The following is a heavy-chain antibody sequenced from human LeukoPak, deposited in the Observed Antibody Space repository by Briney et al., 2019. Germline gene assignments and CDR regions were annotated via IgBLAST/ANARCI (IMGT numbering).Heavy chain of an antibody. V-gene: IGHV3-74*01. CDR2: IKADGSST. CDR1: GFTLSNYC. CDR3: ARSDWFDP. Sequence: PGGSLRLSCAASGFTLSNYCMHWVRQAPGKGLVWVSRIKADGSSTSYADSVKGRFTITRDNAKNTLYLQMNSLRAEDTAVYYCARSDWFDPWGQGTLVTVSS. J-gene: IGHJ5*02.